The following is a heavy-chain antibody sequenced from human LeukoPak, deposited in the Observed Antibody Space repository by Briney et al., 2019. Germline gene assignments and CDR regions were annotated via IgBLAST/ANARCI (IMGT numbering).Heavy chain of an antibody. CDR1: GGSISSSSYY. V-gene: IGHV4-39*07. D-gene: IGHD4-23*01. CDR2: IYYSGST. Sequence: SETLSLTCTVSGGSISSSSYYWGWIRQPPGKGLEWIGSIYYSGSTYYNPSLKSRVTISVDTSKNQFSLKLSSVTAADTAVYYCARGLDLPVGPLDYWGQGTLVTVSS. CDR3: ARGLDLPVGPLDY. J-gene: IGHJ4*02.